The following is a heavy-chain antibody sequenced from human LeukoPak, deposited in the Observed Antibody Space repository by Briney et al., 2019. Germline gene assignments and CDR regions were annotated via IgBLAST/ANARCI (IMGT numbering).Heavy chain of an antibody. CDR1: GFTFSSYG. CDR2: IRYDGSNK. V-gene: IGHV3-30*02. J-gene: IGHJ4*02. CDR3: AKGTSGEDKPEQLAGNFDY. Sequence: GGSLRLSCAASGFTFSSYGMHWVRQAPGKGLEWVAFIRYDGSNKYYADSVKGRFTISRDNSKNTLYLQMNSLRAEDTAVYYCAKGTSGEDKPEQLAGNFDYWGQGTLVTVSS. D-gene: IGHD6-6*01.